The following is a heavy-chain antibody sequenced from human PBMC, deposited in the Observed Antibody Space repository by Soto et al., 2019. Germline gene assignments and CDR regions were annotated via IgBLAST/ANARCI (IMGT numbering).Heavy chain of an antibody. V-gene: IGHV4-59*01. CDR1: GGSISSDY. CDR3: ATFLLIEAAGKDYYRGMEV. D-gene: IGHD6-13*01. CDR2: IYYSRST. Sequence: SETLSLTCAVAGGSISSDYWSCIRQPAGEGLEWLGSIYYSRSTKYNPQLKSRVTISLDTSKNQFYPKLSSVTDAYTAVYYCATFLLIEAAGKDYYRGMEVGGQGTTVT. J-gene: IGHJ6*02.